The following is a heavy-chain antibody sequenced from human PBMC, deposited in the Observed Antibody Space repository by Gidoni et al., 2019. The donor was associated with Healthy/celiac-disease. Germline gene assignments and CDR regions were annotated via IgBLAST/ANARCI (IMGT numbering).Heavy chain of an antibody. Sequence: EVQLVESGGGLVKPGGSLRRYCAASGFTFSNAWMSWVRQAPGKGLEWVGRIKSKTDGGTTDYAAPVKGRFTISRDDSKNTLYLQMNSLKTEDTAVYYCTTDLLGNDAFDIWGQGTMVTVSS. CDR2: IKSKTDGGTT. CDR3: TTDLLGNDAFDI. V-gene: IGHV3-15*01. J-gene: IGHJ3*02. CDR1: GFTFSNAW. D-gene: IGHD3-16*01.